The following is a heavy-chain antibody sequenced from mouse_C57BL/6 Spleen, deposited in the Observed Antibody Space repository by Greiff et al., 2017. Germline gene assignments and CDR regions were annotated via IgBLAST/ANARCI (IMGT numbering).Heavy chain of an antibody. CDR2: INPNNGGT. V-gene: IGHV1-18*01. Sequence: EVQLQQSGPELVKPGASVKIPCKASGYTFTDYNMDWVKQSHGKSLEWIGDINPNNGGTIYNQKFKGKATLTVDKSSSTAYMELRSLTSEDTAVYYCARTQPSRWAYWYFDVWGTGTAVTVSS. CDR1: GYTFTDYN. J-gene: IGHJ1*03. CDR3: ARTQPSRWAYWYFDV. D-gene: IGHD1-1*02.